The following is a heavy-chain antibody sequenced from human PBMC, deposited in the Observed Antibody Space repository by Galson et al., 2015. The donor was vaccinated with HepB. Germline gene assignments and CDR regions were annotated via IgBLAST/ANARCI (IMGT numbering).Heavy chain of an antibody. CDR3: ASWNAIVGSTGDY. J-gene: IGHJ4*02. CDR2: ISAYNGNT. V-gene: IGHV1-18*04. CDR1: GYAFTSYG. D-gene: IGHD1-26*01. Sequence: SVKVSCKASGYAFTSYGISWVRQAPGQGLEWMGWISAYNGNTNYAQKLQGRVTMTTDTSTSTAYMELRSLRSDDAAVYYCASWNAIVGSTGDYWGQGTLVPVST.